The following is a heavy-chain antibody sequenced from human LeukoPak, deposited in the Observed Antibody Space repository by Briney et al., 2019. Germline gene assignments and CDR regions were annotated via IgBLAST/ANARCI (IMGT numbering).Heavy chain of an antibody. Sequence: GASVKVSCKASGGTFSSYAISWVRQAPGQGLEWMGIINPSGGSTSYAQKFQGRVTMTRDTSTSTVYMELSSLRSEDTAVHYCARARIRDSSSDAFDIWGQGTMVTVSS. CDR3: ARARIRDSSSDAFDI. CDR1: GGTFSSYA. CDR2: INPSGGST. J-gene: IGHJ3*02. V-gene: IGHV1-46*01. D-gene: IGHD6-13*01.